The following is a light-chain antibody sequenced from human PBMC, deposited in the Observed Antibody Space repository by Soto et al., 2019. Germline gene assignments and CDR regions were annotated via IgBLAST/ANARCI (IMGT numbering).Light chain of an antibody. V-gene: IGLV1-40*01. CDR3: HSYDSTLSGVV. J-gene: IGLJ2*01. Sequence: QSVLTQPPSVSGAPGQGVTISCTGSSSNIGAGYDVHWYQQRPGTAPRLLIYRNINRPSGVPDRFFGSKSGTSASLAITGLQAEDEADYYCHSYDSTLSGVVFGGGTKLTVL. CDR1: SSNIGAGYD. CDR2: RNI.